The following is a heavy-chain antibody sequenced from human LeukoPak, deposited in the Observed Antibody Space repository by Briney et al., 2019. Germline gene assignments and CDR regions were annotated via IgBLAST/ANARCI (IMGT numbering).Heavy chain of an antibody. CDR2: ISSSSNTI. J-gene: IGHJ4*02. Sequence: PGGSLRLSCAASGFTFSTYSMHWVRQAPGKGLEWLSYISSSSNTIYYADSVKGRFTISRDDAKNSLYLQMSSLRDEDTAVYYCARGLPMPNHFDYWGQGTLVTASS. V-gene: IGHV3-48*02. CDR3: ARGLPMPNHFDY. CDR1: GFTFSTYS. D-gene: IGHD2-2*01.